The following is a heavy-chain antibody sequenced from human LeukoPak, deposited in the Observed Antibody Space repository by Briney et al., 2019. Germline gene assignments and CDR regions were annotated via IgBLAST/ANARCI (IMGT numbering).Heavy chain of an antibody. D-gene: IGHD1-26*01. Sequence: ASVKVSCKVSGYTLTVLFIHWVRQAPGKGLEWMGGFDPEDGETIYARRFQGRVTMTEDTSTHTTYMDLSSLRFDDTAVYYCATSVSGSLDAFALWGQGTMVTVSS. J-gene: IGHJ3*01. CDR2: FDPEDGET. CDR3: ATSVSGSLDAFAL. CDR1: GYTLTVLF. V-gene: IGHV1-24*01.